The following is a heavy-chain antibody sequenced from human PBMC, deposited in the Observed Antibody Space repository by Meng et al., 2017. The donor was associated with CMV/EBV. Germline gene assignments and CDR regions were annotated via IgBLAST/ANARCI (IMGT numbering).Heavy chain of an antibody. CDR1: GGSCSGYY. J-gene: IGHJ4*02. CDR2: SNHGEGA. V-gene: IGHV4-34*01. D-gene: IGHD6-6*01. CDR3: ARVVAARLDY. Sequence: SLTCAVYGGSCSGYYWNWIRQRPGEELRWIGESNHGEGANCSPSLKSRVTISVDASKNQFSLRLSSVTAADTAVYYYARVVAARLDYWGQGTLVTVSS.